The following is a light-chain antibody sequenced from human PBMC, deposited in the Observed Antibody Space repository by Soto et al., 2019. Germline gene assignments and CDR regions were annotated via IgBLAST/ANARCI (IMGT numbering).Light chain of an antibody. V-gene: IGKV3-20*01. CDR3: QHFGDSVWT. CDR1: QSVSSSS. CDR2: AVS. J-gene: IGKJ1*01. Sequence: DIVLTQSPGTLSLYPGQRATLSCRASQSVSSSSVAWYRQRPGQAPRLLIYAVSSRAIDTPDRFSGSGSGTDFTLTISRLEPEDFAVYYCQHFGDSVWTFGQGTKVDIK.